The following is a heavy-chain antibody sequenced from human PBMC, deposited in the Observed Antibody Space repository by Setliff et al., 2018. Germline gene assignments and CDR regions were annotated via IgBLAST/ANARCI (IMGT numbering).Heavy chain of an antibody. CDR2: MYYSGDT. CDR3: ARTGTYRYFDY. V-gene: IGHV4-59*08. Sequence: SETLSLTCTVSGGSVRGYYWSWIRQPPGKGLEWIGYMYYSGDTNYNPSLKSRVTISVDTSKNQFSLELRSVTAADTAVYYCARTGTYRYFDYWGQGTRVTVSS. D-gene: IGHD1-1*01. CDR1: GGSVRGYY. J-gene: IGHJ4*02.